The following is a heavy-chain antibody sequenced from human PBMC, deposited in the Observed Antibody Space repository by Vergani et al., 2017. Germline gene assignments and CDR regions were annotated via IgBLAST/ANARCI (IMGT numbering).Heavy chain of an antibody. J-gene: IGHJ6*02. CDR3: ARDLKRGPGPYYYYYGMEV. V-gene: IGHV3-21*01. CDR1: GFTFSSYA. Sequence: EVQLLESGGGLVQPGGSLRLSCAASGFTFSSYAMSWVRQAPGKGLEWVSAISSSSSYIYYADSVKGRFTISRDNAKNSLYLQMNSLRAEDTAVYYCARDLKRGPGPYYYYYGMEVWGQGTTVTVSS. CDR2: ISSSSSYI. D-gene: IGHD1-14*01.